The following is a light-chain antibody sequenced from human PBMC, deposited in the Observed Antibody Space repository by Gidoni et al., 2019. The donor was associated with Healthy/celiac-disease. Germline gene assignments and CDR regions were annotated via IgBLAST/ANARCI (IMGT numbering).Light chain of an antibody. CDR3: GAWEDSLSGRWV. J-gene: IGLJ3*02. CDR2: RNK. V-gene: IGLV1-47*01. Sequence: QPVLPQPPSASLPPGLRVTIACSGSSSNIGSNYVDWYQQLPGADPKLLIYRNKQLPSGVTERLSGSKCGTSAALAISGLRYEDEADDYCGAWEDSLSGRWVFGGGTKLTVL. CDR1: SSNIGSNY.